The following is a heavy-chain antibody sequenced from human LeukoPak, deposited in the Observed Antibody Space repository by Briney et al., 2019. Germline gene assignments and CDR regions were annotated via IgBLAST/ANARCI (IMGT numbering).Heavy chain of an antibody. CDR2: IYPGDSDT. J-gene: IGHJ4*02. V-gene: IGHV5-51*01. CDR1: GYSFTSYW. CDR3: ARQSITMVRGVHYSDY. Sequence: GESLKISCKGSGYSFTSYWIGWVRQMPGKGLEWMGIIYPGDSDTRYSPSFQGQVTISADKSISTAYLQWSSLKASDTAMYYCARQSITMVRGVHYSDYWGQGTLVTVSS. D-gene: IGHD3-10*01.